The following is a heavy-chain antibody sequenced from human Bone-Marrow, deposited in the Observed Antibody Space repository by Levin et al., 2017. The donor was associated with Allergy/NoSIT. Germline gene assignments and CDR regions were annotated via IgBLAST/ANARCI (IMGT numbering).Heavy chain of an antibody. CDR2: IYWNSGSI. V-gene: IGHV3-9*01. J-gene: IGHJ4*02. CDR3: VKDISSGGYSGYDY. CDR1: GFTFDDYA. D-gene: IGHD5-12*01. Sequence: AGGSLRLSCVASGFTFDDYAMHWVRQVPGKGLEWVSGIYWNSGSIAYADSVKGRFTISRDNSKNSLYLQMNSLRAVDTALYYCVKDISSGGYSGYDYWGRGTQVTVSS.